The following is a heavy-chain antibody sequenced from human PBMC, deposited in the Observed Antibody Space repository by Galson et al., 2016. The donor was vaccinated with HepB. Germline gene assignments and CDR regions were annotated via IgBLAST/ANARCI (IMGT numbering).Heavy chain of an antibody. V-gene: IGHV3-7*04. CDR1: GFTFSDYW. CDR3: ARAQVIQAWRAAYFDY. CDR2: IKRDGSQI. Sequence: SLRLSCAASGFTFSDYWMNWVRQAPGQGLEWVANIKRDGSQIYYVDSVKGRFTISRDNVQNSLFLQMNSLRADDTAVDYCARAQVIQAWRAAYFDYWGQGALVTVSS. J-gene: IGHJ4*02. D-gene: IGHD5-18*01.